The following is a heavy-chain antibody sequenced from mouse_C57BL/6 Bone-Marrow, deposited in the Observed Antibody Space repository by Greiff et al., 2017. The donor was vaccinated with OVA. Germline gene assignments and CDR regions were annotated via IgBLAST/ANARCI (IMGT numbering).Heavy chain of an antibody. D-gene: IGHD2-10*02. J-gene: IGHJ3*01. CDR3: SYGNIFAY. Sequence: QVQLKESGAELVRPGASVTLSCKASGYTFTDYEMHWVKQTPVHGLEWIGAIDPETGGTAYNQKFKGKAILTADKSSSTAYMELRSLTSEDSAVYYSSYGNIFAYWGQGTLVTVSA. V-gene: IGHV1-15*01. CDR1: GYTFTDYE. CDR2: IDPETGGT.